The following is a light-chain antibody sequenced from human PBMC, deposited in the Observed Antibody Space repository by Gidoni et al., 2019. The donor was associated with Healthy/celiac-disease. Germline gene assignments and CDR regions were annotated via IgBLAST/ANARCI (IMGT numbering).Light chain of an antibody. CDR1: NSVSRSY. J-gene: IGKJ1*01. CDR2: GAS. Sequence: EIVLTQSPGTLSLSPGETATLSGKSSNSVSRSYLAWYQQKPGQPARLLIDGASSRATGIPDRVSGSGSGTDFTLPISRLEPEDFAVYYCQQYGSSPGTFXXXTKVEIK. V-gene: IGKV3-20*01. CDR3: QQYGSSPGT.